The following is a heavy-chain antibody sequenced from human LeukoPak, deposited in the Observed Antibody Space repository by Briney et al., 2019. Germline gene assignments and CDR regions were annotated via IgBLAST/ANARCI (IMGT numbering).Heavy chain of an antibody. CDR1: GGTFSSYA. CDR2: IIPILGIA. Sequence: GASVKVSCKAPGGTFSSYAISWVRQAPGQGLEWMGRIIPILGIANYAQKFQGRVTITADKSTSTAYMELSSLRSEDTAVYYCARAGYSGYDFLPFDYWGQGTLVTVSS. J-gene: IGHJ4*02. V-gene: IGHV1-69*04. D-gene: IGHD5-12*01. CDR3: ARAGYSGYDFLPFDY.